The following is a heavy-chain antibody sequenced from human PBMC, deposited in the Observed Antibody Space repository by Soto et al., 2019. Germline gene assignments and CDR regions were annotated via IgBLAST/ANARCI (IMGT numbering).Heavy chain of an antibody. CDR3: ARGALLNIVVVTATPGAFDI. J-gene: IGHJ3*02. V-gene: IGHV1-2*04. CDR1: GYTFTGYY. CDR2: INPNSDGT. Sequence: ASVKVSCKASGYTFTGYYMHWVRQAPGQGLEWMGWINPNSDGTNYAQKFQGWVTMTRDTSISTAYMELSRLRSDDTAVYYCARGALLNIVVVTATPGAFDIWGQGTMVTVSS. D-gene: IGHD2-21*02.